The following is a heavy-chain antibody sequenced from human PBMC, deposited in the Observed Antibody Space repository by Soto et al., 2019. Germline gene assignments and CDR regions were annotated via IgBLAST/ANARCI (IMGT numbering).Heavy chain of an antibody. CDR1: GFTFGAYV. Sequence: GGSLRLSCAASGFTFGAYVMHWVRQAPGKGLEWVAHISYDGNNKYYADSVKGRFTISRDNFKNTLYLQMISLRTDDTAVYYCARDGPPFTFFGYGDYWGEGKLVTVCS. J-gene: IGHJ4*02. V-gene: IGHV3-30*01. D-gene: IGHD3-3*01. CDR3: ARDGPPFTFFGYGDY. CDR2: ISYDGNNK.